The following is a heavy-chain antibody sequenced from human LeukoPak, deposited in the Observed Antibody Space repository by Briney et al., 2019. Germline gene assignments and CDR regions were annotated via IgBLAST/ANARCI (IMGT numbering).Heavy chain of an antibody. D-gene: IGHD3-16*01. V-gene: IGHV4-38-2*01. J-gene: IGHJ3*02. CDR1: GYSITRGYS. Sequence: PSETLSLTCAVSGYSITRGYSWGWIRQPPGKGLEWIGSIYHSGSFHNPSLKSRVTISVDTSKNQFSLKLSSVTAADTAVYYCARFDYVWETHGMDAFDIWGQGTMVTVSS. CDR3: ARFDYVWETHGMDAFDI. CDR2: IYHSGS.